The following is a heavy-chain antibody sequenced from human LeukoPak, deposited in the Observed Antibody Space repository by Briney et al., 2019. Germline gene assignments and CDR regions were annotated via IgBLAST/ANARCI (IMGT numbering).Heavy chain of an antibody. D-gene: IGHD6-13*01. CDR2: ISGSGGST. V-gene: IGHV3-23*01. CDR3: AKYTSSWYEDY. Sequence: GGSLRLSCAASGLTFSSYAMSWVRQAPGNGLEWVSTISGSGGSTYYADSVKGRFTISRDNSKNTLYLQMNSLRAEDTAVYYCAKYTSSWYEDYWGQGTLVTVSS. CDR1: GLTFSSYA. J-gene: IGHJ4*02.